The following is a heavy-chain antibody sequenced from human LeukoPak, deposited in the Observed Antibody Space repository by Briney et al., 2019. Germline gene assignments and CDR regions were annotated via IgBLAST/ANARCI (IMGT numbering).Heavy chain of an antibody. CDR3: ARGGYGSGSYYGPSGLLSDP. J-gene: IGHJ5*02. Sequence: GESLKISCKGSGYSFTNYWIGWVRQMPGKGLEWMGIIYPGDSDTRYSPSFQGQVTISADKSISTAYLQWSSLKASDTAMYYCARGGYGSGSYYGPSGLLSDPWGQGTLVTVSS. V-gene: IGHV5-51*01. D-gene: IGHD3-10*01. CDR1: GYSFTNYW. CDR2: IYPGDSDT.